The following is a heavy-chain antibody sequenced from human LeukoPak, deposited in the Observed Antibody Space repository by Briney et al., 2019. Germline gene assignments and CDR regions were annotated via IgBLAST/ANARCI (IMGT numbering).Heavy chain of an antibody. CDR3: ARGGPYHGWDY. CDR2: LDPNDGST. CDR1: GYTFNNYY. V-gene: IGHV1-46*02. Sequence: ASVKVSCKASGYTFNNYYMRWARQAPGQGLEWVGRLDPNDGSTIYARNLQGRVTMTSDTSTSTVYMELSSLRSEDTAVYYCARGGPYHGWDYWGQGTLVTVSS. D-gene: IGHD2-15*01. J-gene: IGHJ4*02.